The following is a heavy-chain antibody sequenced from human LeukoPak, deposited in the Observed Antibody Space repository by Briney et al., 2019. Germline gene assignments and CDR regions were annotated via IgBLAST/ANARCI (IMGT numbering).Heavy chain of an antibody. J-gene: IGHJ5*02. Sequence: SETLSLTCTVSGGSISSGDYYRSWIRQPPGKGLEWIGYIYYSGSTYYNPSLKSRVTISVDTSKNQFSLKLSSVTAADTAVYYCARSGIVANWFDPWGQGTLVTVSS. CDR2: IYYSGST. CDR3: ARSGIVANWFDP. D-gene: IGHD2-21*01. V-gene: IGHV4-30-4*01. CDR1: GGSISSGDYY.